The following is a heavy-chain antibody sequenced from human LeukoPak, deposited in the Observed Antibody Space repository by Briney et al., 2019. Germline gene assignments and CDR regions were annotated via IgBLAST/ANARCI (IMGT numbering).Heavy chain of an antibody. J-gene: IGHJ4*02. Sequence: RASVKVSCKASGYTFTGHYIYWVRQATGQGLEWMGWMNPNTANTGYAQKFRGRVTMTRNTSITTAYMELSSLRSDDTAIYYCARKFLGSRGYYFDYWGQGTLVIVSS. V-gene: IGHV1-8*02. D-gene: IGHD3-10*01. CDR2: MNPNTANT. CDR3: ARKFLGSRGYYFDY. CDR1: GYTFTGHY.